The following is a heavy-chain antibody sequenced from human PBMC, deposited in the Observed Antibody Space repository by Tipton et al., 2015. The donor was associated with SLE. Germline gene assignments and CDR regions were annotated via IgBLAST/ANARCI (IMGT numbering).Heavy chain of an antibody. CDR2: ISSSGSTI. Sequence: SLRLSCAASGFTFSDYYMTWIRQAPGKGLEWVSYISSSGSTIYYADSVKGRFTISRDNAKNSLYLQVNNLRVEDTAVYYCARALPYYDFWSGYLDYWGQGTLVTVSS. CDR3: ARALPYYDFWSGYLDY. D-gene: IGHD3-3*01. V-gene: IGHV3-11*04. CDR1: GFTFSDYY. J-gene: IGHJ4*02.